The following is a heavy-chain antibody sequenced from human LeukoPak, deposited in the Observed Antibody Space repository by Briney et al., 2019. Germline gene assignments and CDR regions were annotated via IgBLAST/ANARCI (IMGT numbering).Heavy chain of an antibody. CDR1: GFTFSSYW. J-gene: IGHJ6*02. CDR2: IKQDGSQK. CDR3: ARDRPXESFVDV. V-gene: IGHV3-7*03. Sequence: GGSLRLSCAASGFTFSSYWMNWVRQAPGKGLEWVANIKQDGSQKYYVDSVKGRFTISRDNAKNSLYLQMNSLRAEDTAVYYCARDRPXESFVDVWGQGTXVTVSS.